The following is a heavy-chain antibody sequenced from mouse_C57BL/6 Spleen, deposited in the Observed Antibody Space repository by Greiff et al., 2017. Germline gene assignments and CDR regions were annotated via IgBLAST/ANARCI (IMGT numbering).Heavy chain of an antibody. Sequence: QVQLKQSGPGLVQPSQSLSITCTVSGFSLTSSGVHWVRQSPGKGLEWLGVIWSGGSTDYNAAFISRLSISKDNSKSQVFFKMNSLQADDTAIYYCARAGNWDYAMDYWGQGTSVTVSS. CDR2: IWSGGST. CDR1: GFSLTSSG. J-gene: IGHJ4*01. D-gene: IGHD4-1*01. V-gene: IGHV2-2*01. CDR3: ARAGNWDYAMDY.